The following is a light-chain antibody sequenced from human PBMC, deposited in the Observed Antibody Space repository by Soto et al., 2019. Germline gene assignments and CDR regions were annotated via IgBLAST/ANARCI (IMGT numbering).Light chain of an antibody. CDR1: QSVNSN. J-gene: IGKJ1*01. CDR3: QQYDKWPRT. CDR2: GAS. Sequence: EIVMPQSPATLSLSPGERATLSFIASQSVNSNLAWYQQTRGQAPRLLIYGASTRATGVPARFSGSGSGTEFTLTISNLQSEDFAVYHCQQYDKWPRTFGQGTKVDIK. V-gene: IGKV3-15*01.